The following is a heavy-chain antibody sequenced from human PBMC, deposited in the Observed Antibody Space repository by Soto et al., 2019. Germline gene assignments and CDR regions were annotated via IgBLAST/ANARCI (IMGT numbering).Heavy chain of an antibody. CDR3: ARAGYYYDSSGYYADWYFDL. Sequence: QVQLQQWGAGLLKPSETLSLTCAVYGGSFIGYYWSWIRQPPGKGLEWIGEINHSGSTNYNPSLKSRVTISVDTSKNQFSLKLSSVTAADTTVYYCARAGYYYDSSGYYADWYFDLWGRGTLVTVSS. J-gene: IGHJ2*01. CDR2: INHSGST. V-gene: IGHV4-34*01. D-gene: IGHD3-22*01. CDR1: GGSFIGYY.